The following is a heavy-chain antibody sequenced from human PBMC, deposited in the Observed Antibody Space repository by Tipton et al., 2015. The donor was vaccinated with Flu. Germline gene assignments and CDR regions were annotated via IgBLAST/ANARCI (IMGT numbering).Heavy chain of an antibody. V-gene: IGHV4-59*01. D-gene: IGHD3-10*01. J-gene: IGHJ4*02. Sequence: TLSLTCTVSDGSSGSYFWNWIRQSPGRGLEWIAYIHNSGSTTYNPSLKSRVTISIDTSKNQFSLKLFSVTAADTAVYYCARYDYYGSGTIDSWGQGTLVTVSS. CDR2: IHNSGST. CDR1: DGSSGSYF. CDR3: ARYDYYGSGTIDS.